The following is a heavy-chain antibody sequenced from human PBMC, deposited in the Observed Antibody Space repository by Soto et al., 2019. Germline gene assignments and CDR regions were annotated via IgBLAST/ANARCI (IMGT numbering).Heavy chain of an antibody. Sequence: GGSLRLSCAASGFTFSGSAMHWVRQASGKGPEWVGRIRSKANSYATAYAASVKGRFTISRDDSKNTAYLQMNSLKTEDTAVYYCIRHVYDSSGYYYGGGMDVWGQGTTVTVSS. CDR1: GFTFSGSA. CDR3: IRHVYDSSGYYYGGGMDV. CDR2: IRSKANSYAT. D-gene: IGHD3-22*01. V-gene: IGHV3-73*01. J-gene: IGHJ6*02.